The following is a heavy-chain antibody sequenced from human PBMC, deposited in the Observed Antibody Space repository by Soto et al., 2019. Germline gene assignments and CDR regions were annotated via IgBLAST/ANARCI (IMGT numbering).Heavy chain of an antibody. Sequence: QITLKESGPTLVKPTQTLTLTCTFSGFSLTTDRVGVGWIRQPPGEALEWLAVIYWDDSKTYRPSLESRLTITKDTPKNQVALTTTNTDSLDTATYYCAHAYGGRSLYWGQGTLVTVSS. J-gene: IGHJ4*02. CDR2: IYWDDSK. CDR1: GFSLTTDRVG. D-gene: IGHD1-26*01. CDR3: AHAYGGRSLY. V-gene: IGHV2-5*02.